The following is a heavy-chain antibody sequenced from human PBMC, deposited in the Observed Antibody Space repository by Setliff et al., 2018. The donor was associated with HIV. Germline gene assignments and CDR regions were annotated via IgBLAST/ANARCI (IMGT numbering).Heavy chain of an antibody. J-gene: IGHJ3*02. Sequence: PGGSLRLSCAASGFTFSNYGMHWARQAAGKGLEWVSVIGAAGDTYYPGSVKGRFTISRENAKNSLYLQMNSLRAGDTAVYYCARGGLYYDSSDKGDAFDIWGQGTMVTVSS. D-gene: IGHD3-22*01. V-gene: IGHV3-13*01. CDR1: GFTFSNYG. CDR3: ARGGLYYDSSDKGDAFDI. CDR2: IGAAGDT.